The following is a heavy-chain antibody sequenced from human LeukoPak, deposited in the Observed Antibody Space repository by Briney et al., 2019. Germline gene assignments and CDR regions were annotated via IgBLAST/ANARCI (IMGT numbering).Heavy chain of an antibody. CDR1: GFTFSDYY. CDR3: ARCRVKYYDSSGPFFDY. CDR2: ISSSGSTI. J-gene: IGHJ4*02. D-gene: IGHD3-22*01. Sequence: GGSLRLSCAVSGFTFSDYYMSWIRQAPGKGLEWVSYISSSGSTIYYADSVKGRFTISRDNAKNSLYLQMNSLRAEDTAVYYCARCRVKYYDSSGPFFDYWGQGTLVTVSS. V-gene: IGHV3-11*01.